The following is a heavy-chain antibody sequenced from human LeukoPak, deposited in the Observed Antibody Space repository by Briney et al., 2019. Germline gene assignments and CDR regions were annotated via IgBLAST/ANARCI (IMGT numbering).Heavy chain of an antibody. CDR1: GFAFDEHG. V-gene: IGHV3-20*04. CDR3: ARAPVTSPFYFDY. J-gene: IGHJ4*02. D-gene: IGHD2-2*01. CDR2: INLSCGST. Sequence: GGSLRLSCTASGFAFDEHGMSWVRQVPAKGLELVSGINLSCGSTGYADPLRGRFTISRDNAKNSLYLQMDSLRAEDTALYYCARAPVTSPFYFDYWGQGTLVTVSS.